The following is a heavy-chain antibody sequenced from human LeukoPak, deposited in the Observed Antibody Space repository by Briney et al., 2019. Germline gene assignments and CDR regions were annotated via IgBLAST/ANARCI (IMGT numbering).Heavy chain of an antibody. J-gene: IGHJ4*02. Sequence: PGGSLRLSCAASGFTFSSYGMHWVRQAPGKGLEWVAVISYDGSNKYYADSVKGRFTISRDNSKNTLYLQMNSLRAEDTAVYYCARQGRDGYNSVDYWGQGTLVTASS. CDR3: ARQGRDGYNSVDY. CDR1: GFTFSSYG. V-gene: IGHV3-30*03. D-gene: IGHD5-12*01. CDR2: ISYDGSNK.